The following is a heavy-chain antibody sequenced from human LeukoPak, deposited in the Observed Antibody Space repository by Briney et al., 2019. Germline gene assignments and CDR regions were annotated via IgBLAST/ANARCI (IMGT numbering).Heavy chain of an antibody. V-gene: IGHV3-48*03. Sequence: GGSLRLSCAASGFTFSSYEMNWVRQAPGKGLEWVSYISSSGGTIYYADSVKGRFTISRDNAKDSLCLQMNSLRAEDTAVYYCARADIVRTYYYYGMDVWGKGTTVTVSS. CDR3: ARADIVRTYYYYGMDV. J-gene: IGHJ6*04. CDR2: ISSSGGTI. D-gene: IGHD2-8*01. CDR1: GFTFSSYE.